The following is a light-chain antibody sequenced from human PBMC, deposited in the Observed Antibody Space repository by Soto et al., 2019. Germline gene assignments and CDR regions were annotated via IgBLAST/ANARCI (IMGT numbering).Light chain of an antibody. Sequence: EFVLTQSPGTLSLSPGERATLSCRASQTVRNNYLAWYQQKPGQAPRLLIYDASSRATGIPDRFSGGGSGTDFTLTISRLELEDFATYNCQQTDSTPPTFGQGTKVDIK. CDR1: QTVRNNY. J-gene: IGKJ1*01. CDR3: QQTDSTPPT. CDR2: DAS. V-gene: IGKV3-20*01.